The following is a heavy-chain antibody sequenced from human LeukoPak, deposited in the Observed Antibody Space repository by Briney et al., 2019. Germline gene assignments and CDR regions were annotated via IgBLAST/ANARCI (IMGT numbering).Heavy chain of an antibody. D-gene: IGHD3-16*01. Sequence: SETLSLTCTVSGGSISSYYWSWIRQPPGKGLEWIGYIYYSGSTNYNPSLKSRVTISVDTSKNQFSLKLSSVTAVDTAVYYCARVWGDAFDIWGQGTMVTVSS. V-gene: IGHV4-59*01. J-gene: IGHJ3*02. CDR2: IYYSGST. CDR3: ARVWGDAFDI. CDR1: GGSISSYY.